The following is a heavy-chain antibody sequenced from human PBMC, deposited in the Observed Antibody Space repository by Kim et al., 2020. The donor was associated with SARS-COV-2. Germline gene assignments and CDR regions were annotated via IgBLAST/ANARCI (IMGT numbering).Heavy chain of an antibody. D-gene: IGHD2-15*01. V-gene: IGHV4-39*01. CDR1: GGSISSSSYY. Sequence: SETLSLTCTVSGGSISSSSYYWGWIRQPPGKGLEWIGSIYYSGSTYYNPSLKSRVTISVDTSKNQFSLKLSSVTAADTAVYYCARCYPYNWFDPWGQGTLVTVSS. CDR2: IYYSGST. J-gene: IGHJ5*02. CDR3: ARCYPYNWFDP.